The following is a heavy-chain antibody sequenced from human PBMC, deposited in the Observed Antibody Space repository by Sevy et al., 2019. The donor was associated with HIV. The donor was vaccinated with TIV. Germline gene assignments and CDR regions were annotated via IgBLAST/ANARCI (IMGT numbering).Heavy chain of an antibody. Sequence: GGSLRLSCAASGFTFSSYAMHWVRQAPGKGLEWVAVISYDGSNKYYAHSVKGRFTISRDNSKNTLYLQMNSLRAEDTAVYYCARDFGGYYYDSSGYYRSAGMDVWGQGTTVTVSS. CDR1: GFTFSSYA. CDR3: ARDFGGYYYDSSGYYRSAGMDV. CDR2: ISYDGSNK. V-gene: IGHV3-30-3*01. J-gene: IGHJ6*02. D-gene: IGHD3-22*01.